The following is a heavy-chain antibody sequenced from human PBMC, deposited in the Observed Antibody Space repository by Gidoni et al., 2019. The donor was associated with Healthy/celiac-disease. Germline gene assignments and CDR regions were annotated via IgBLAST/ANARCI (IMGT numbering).Heavy chain of an antibody. CDR2: ISAYNGNT. D-gene: IGHD2-2*01. V-gene: IGHV1-18*01. J-gene: IGHJ5*02. CDR3: ARLRGELCSSTSCHYWWFDP. CDR1: GYTFTSYG. Sequence: QVQLVQSGAEVKKPGASVKVSCKASGYTFTSYGISWVRQAPGQGLEWMGWISAYNGNTNYAQKLQGRVTMTTDTSTSTAYMELRSLRSDDTAVYYCARLRGELCSSTSCHYWWFDPWGQGTLVTVSS.